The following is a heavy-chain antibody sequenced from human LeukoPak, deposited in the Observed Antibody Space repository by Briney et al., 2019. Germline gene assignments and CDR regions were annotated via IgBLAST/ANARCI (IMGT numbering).Heavy chain of an antibody. Sequence: GGSLRLSCAASGFTFSSYSMDWVRQAPGKGLEWVSSISSSSSYIYYADSVKGRFTISRDNAKNSLYLQMNNLRAEDTAVYYCARDSRIVGATYWGQGTLVTVSS. J-gene: IGHJ4*02. CDR3: ARDSRIVGATY. CDR1: GFTFSSYS. V-gene: IGHV3-21*01. D-gene: IGHD1-26*01. CDR2: ISSSSSYI.